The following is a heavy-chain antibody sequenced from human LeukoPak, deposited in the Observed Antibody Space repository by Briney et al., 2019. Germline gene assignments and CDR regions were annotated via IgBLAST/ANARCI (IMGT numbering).Heavy chain of an antibody. CDR2: IYYSGST. CDR3: ARAEDIVATIFDY. Sequence: PSETLSLTCTVSGGSISSYYWSWLRQPPGKGLEWIGYIYYSGSTNYNPSLKSRVTISVDTSKNLFSLKLSSVTAADTAVYYCARAEDIVATIFDYWGQGTLVTVSS. J-gene: IGHJ4*02. V-gene: IGHV4-59*01. D-gene: IGHD5-12*01. CDR1: GGSISSYY.